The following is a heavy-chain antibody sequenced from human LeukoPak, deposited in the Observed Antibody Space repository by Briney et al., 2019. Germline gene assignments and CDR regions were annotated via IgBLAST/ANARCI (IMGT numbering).Heavy chain of an antibody. CDR3: TTEGRVRGIFPFDY. J-gene: IGHJ4*02. Sequence: GGSLRLSCAASGFTFSNAWMTWVRQAPGKGLEWVGRIKSKADGGTTDYAAPVKGRLTISRDDSKNTLYLQMNSLKTEDTAVYYCTTEGRVRGIFPFDYWGQGTLVTVSS. CDR2: IKSKADGGTT. V-gene: IGHV3-15*01. D-gene: IGHD3-10*01. CDR1: GFTFSNAW.